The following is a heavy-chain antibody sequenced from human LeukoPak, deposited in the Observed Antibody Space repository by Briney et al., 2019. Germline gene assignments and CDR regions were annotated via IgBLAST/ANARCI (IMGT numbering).Heavy chain of an antibody. D-gene: IGHD1-26*01. CDR3: AKNSGSTAL. CDR2: ISYDGSNR. J-gene: IGHJ4*02. Sequence: GESLKISCAASGFTFSNYGMHWVRQAPGKGLEWVSVISYDGSNRYYADSVKGRFTISRDNSKNTLYLQMNSLRAEDTAMYYCAKNSGSTALWGQGTLVTVSS. CDR1: GFTFSNYG. V-gene: IGHV3-30*18.